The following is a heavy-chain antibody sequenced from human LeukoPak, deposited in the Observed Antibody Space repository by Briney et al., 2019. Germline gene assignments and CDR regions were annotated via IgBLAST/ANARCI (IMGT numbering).Heavy chain of an antibody. J-gene: IGHJ4*02. CDR2: ICDSGRTI. CDR3: ARDRLGDYDHSGYYDK. D-gene: IGHD3-22*01. V-gene: IGHV3-11*01. CDR1: GFTFSDYY. Sequence: GGSLRLSCAASGFTFSDYYMSWIRPAPGKGLERISYICDSGRTIYYADSVKGRFTISRDNAKNSVYLQMNNLGAEDTAVYYCARDRLGDYDHSGYYDKWGQGTLVTVSS.